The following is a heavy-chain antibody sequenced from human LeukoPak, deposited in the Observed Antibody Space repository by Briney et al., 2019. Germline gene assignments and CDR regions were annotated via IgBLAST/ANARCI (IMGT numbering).Heavy chain of an antibody. D-gene: IGHD1-26*01. Sequence: GGSLRLSCAASGFTFSSYAMNWVRQAPGKGLEWVAVISYDGSNKYYADSVKGRFTISRDNSKNTLYLQMNSLRAEDTAVYYCARREGAKARGDYWGQGTLVTVSS. CDR2: ISYDGSNK. V-gene: IGHV3-30-3*01. J-gene: IGHJ4*02. CDR3: ARREGAKARGDY. CDR1: GFTFSSYA.